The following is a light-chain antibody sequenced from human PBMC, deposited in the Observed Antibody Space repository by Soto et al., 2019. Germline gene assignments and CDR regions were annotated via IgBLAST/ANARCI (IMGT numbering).Light chain of an antibody. V-gene: IGKV3-11*01. CDR1: QSISNY. CDR3: QQRTNWA. J-gene: IGKJ1*01. Sequence: EIVLTQSPATLSLSPGERATLSCRASQSISNYLAWYQQKPGQAPRLLIYDASNRATGIPARFSGSWSGTAFTLTISNLEPEDSAVYYCQQRTNWAFGQGTKVEIK. CDR2: DAS.